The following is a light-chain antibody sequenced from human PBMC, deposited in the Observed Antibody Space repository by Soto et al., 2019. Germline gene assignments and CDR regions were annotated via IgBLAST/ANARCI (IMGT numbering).Light chain of an antibody. J-gene: IGLJ1*01. Sequence: QSALTLPASVSGSPGQSITISCTGTGSDIGAYNTVAWYQQHPRRVPKLMIYEVTNRPSGISNRFSGSKSGNTASLTISGLQAEDEGDYYCSSYTRGNTYVFGTGTKVTVL. CDR3: SSYTRGNTYV. V-gene: IGLV2-14*01. CDR1: GSDIGAYNT. CDR2: EVT.